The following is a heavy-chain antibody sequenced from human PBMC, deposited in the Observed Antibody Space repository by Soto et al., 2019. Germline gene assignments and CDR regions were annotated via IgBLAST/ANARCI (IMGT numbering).Heavy chain of an antibody. CDR2: ISSSSSYI. Sequence: GGSLRLSCAASGFTFSSYSMNWVRQAPGKGLEWVSSISSSSSYIYYADSVKGRFTISRDNAKNSLYLQMNSLRAEDTAVYYCARDRVAAAFSIPWFDPWGQGTLVTVSS. D-gene: IGHD6-13*01. V-gene: IGHV3-21*01. CDR3: ARDRVAAAFSIPWFDP. CDR1: GFTFSSYS. J-gene: IGHJ5*02.